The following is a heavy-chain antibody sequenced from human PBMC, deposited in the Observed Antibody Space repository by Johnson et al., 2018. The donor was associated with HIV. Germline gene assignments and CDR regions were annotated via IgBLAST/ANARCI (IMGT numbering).Heavy chain of an antibody. V-gene: IGHV3-11*04. Sequence: QVQLVESGGGLVKPGGSLRLSCAASGFPFSDYYMTWIRQTPGKGLECLAYISTSGSSIYYTDSVKGRVTISRDNAKNSLFLQMNSLRAEDTAVYYCARGLGYVFYGGNSNAFHVWGQGTMVT. D-gene: IGHD4-23*01. J-gene: IGHJ3*01. CDR1: GFPFSDYY. CDR2: ISTSGSSI. CDR3: ARGLGYVFYGGNSNAFHV.